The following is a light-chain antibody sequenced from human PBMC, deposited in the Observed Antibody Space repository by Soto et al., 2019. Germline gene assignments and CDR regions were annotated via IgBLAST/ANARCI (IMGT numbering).Light chain of an antibody. V-gene: IGLV2-14*01. J-gene: IGLJ2*01. CDR2: EVI. Sequence: QSVLAQPASVSGSPGQSITISCPGNSSDVGTYNYVSWYQQHPGKAPKLMLFEVINRPSGISNRFSGSKSGNTASLTISGLQSEDEAVYYCSSYTNGNTAVVFGGGTKVTVL. CDR1: SSDVGTYNY. CDR3: SSYTNGNTAVV.